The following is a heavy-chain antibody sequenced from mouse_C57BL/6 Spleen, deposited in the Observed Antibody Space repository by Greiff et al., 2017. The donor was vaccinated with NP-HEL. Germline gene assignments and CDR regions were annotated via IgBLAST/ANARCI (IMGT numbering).Heavy chain of an antibody. D-gene: IGHD1-1*01. J-gene: IGHJ4*01. V-gene: IGHV1-72*01. CDR2: IDPNSGGT. CDR1: GYTFTSYW. Sequence: QVQLQQPGAELVKPGASVKLSCKASGYTFTSYWMHWVKQRPGRGLEWIGRIDPNSGGTKYNEKFKSKATLTVDKPSSTAYMQLSSLTSEDSAVYYCATTPGRSFVYAMGYWGQGTSVTVSS. CDR3: ATTPGRSFVYAMGY.